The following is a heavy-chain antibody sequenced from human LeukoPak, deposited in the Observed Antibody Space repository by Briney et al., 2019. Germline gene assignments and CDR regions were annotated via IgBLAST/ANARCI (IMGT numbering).Heavy chain of an antibody. V-gene: IGHV3-7*01. Sequence: PGGSLRLSCAASGFTFSSYWMSWVRQAPGKGLEWVANIKQDGSEKYYVDSVKGRFTISRDNAKNSPYLQMNSLRAEDTAVYYCARDDCSSTSCHPYYYYGMDVWGQGTTVTVSS. J-gene: IGHJ6*02. CDR3: ARDDCSSTSCHPYYYYGMDV. D-gene: IGHD2-2*01. CDR2: IKQDGSEK. CDR1: GFTFSSYW.